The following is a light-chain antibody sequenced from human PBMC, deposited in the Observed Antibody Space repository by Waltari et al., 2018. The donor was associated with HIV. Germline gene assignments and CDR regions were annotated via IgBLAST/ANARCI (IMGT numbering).Light chain of an antibody. V-gene: IGKV1-33*01. CDR3: QQYDNLPFT. CDR1: QDISNY. Sequence: DIQMTQSPSSLSASVGDRVTITCQASQDISNYLNWYQQKPGKAPKLLIYGASNLETGVPSRFRGSGSVTDFTFTISRLQPEDIAAYYCQQYDNLPFTFGPGTKVDIK. J-gene: IGKJ3*01. CDR2: GAS.